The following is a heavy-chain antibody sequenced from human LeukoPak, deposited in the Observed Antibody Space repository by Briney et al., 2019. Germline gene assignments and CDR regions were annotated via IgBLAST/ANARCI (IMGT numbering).Heavy chain of an antibody. CDR2: IKGDGSST. V-gene: IGHV3-74*01. CDR3: VREGLECSGSSCQRAAFDY. D-gene: IGHD2-2*01. Sequence: GGSLRLSCAASGFTFTTYWMHWVRQVPGKGLVWVARIKGDGSSTRYADSMKGRFTISRDNAKNTRYLQMNSLRDEDTAVYYCVREGLECSGSSCQRAAFDYWGQGTLVTVSS. CDR1: GFTFTTYW. J-gene: IGHJ4*02.